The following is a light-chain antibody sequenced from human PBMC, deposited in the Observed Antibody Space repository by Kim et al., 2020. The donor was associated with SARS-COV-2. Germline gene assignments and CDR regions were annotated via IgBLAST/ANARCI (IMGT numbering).Light chain of an antibody. Sequence: QSALAQPASVSGSPGQSITVSCTGSSGDIGSYQYVSWYQQHPGKAPKLVIYDVNNRPSGISLRFSGSKSGNTASLTISGLQAEDEADYYCNAFAGGASYIFGSGTQLTVL. CDR2: DVN. V-gene: IGLV2-14*03. CDR3: NAFAGGASYI. CDR1: SGDIGSYQY. J-gene: IGLJ7*01.